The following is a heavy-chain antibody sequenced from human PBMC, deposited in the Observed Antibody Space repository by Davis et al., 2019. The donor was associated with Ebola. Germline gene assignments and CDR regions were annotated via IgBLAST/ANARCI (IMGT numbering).Heavy chain of an antibody. Sequence: GESLKISCAASGFSSYSYWMTWVRQAPGKGLQWVAFISFNGNNLYYSDSVRGRFTISRDNAKNTLYLQIDSLRPEDTATYYCARERYLQTCPTIDYWGQGTLVSVSS. V-gene: IGHV3-30*03. J-gene: IGHJ4*02. CDR1: GFSSYSYW. D-gene: IGHD2-21*01. CDR2: ISFNGNNL. CDR3: ARERYLQTCPTIDY.